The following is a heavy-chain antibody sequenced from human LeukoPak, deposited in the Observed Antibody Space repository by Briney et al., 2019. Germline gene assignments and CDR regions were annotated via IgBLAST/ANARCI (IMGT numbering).Heavy chain of an antibody. D-gene: IGHD3-10*01. J-gene: IGHJ4*02. CDR1: GGSISSSSYY. V-gene: IGHV4-39*01. Sequence: MASETLSLTCTVSGGSISSSSYYWGWIRQPPGKGLEWIGSIYYSGSTYYNPSLKSRVTISVDTSKNQFSLKLSSVTAADTAVYYCARHFTGFGFFYYFDYWGQGTLVTVSS. CDR2: IYYSGST. CDR3: ARHFTGFGFFYYFDY.